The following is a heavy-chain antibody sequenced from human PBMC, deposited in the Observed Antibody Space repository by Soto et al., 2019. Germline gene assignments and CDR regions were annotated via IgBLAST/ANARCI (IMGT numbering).Heavy chain of an antibody. D-gene: IGHD3-10*01. CDR2: ISGSGGST. CDR3: AKGRLVRFLGMRFDP. Sequence: GGSLRLSCAASGFTFSSYAMSWVRQAPGKGLEWVSAISGSGGSTYYADSVKGRFTISRDNSKNTLYLQMNSLRAEDTAVYYCAKGRLVRFLGMRFDPWGQGTLVTVPQ. CDR1: GFTFSSYA. J-gene: IGHJ5*02. V-gene: IGHV3-23*01.